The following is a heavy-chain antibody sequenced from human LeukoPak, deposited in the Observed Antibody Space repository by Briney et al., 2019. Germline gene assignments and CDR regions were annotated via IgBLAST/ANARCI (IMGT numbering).Heavy chain of an antibody. J-gene: IGHJ4*02. CDR1: GGTFSSYA. CDR2: MIPYFSTA. CDR3: ARGDYYYDSSGLYQFDY. D-gene: IGHD3-22*01. Sequence: SVRVSCKASGGTFSSYALSWVRQAPGQGVEWMGGMIPYFSTANYAQKFQGRVTITADECTSTAYMELSSLRSEDTAVYYCARGDYYYDSSGLYQFDYWGQGTLVTVSS. V-gene: IGHV1-69*01.